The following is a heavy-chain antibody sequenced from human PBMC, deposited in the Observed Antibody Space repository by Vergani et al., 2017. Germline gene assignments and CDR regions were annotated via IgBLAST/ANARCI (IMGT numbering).Heavy chain of an antibody. CDR1: GFTFSSYG. Sequence: QVQLVESGGGVVQPGRSLRLSCAASGFTFSSYGMHWVRQVPGKGLEWVAVVWYDGSNKYYGDSVKGRFTISRDNSKNTLYLQMKSLRAEDTAVYYCARAAGYCSSTSCPPTLRHPYYYMDVWGKGTTVTVSS. J-gene: IGHJ6*03. V-gene: IGHV3-33*01. D-gene: IGHD2-2*01. CDR3: ARAAGYCSSTSCPPTLRHPYYYMDV. CDR2: VWYDGSNK.